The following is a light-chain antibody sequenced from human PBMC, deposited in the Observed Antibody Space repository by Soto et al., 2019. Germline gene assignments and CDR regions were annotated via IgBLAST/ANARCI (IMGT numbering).Light chain of an antibody. CDR3: QSYDSSLSGSRV. J-gene: IGLJ2*01. Sequence: QSVLTQAPSVSGAPGQRVTISCTGSSSNSGAGYDVHWYQQLPGTAPKLLIYGNSNRPSGVPDRFSGSKSGTSASLAITGLQAEAEADYYCQSYDSSLSGSRVFGGGTKLTVL. V-gene: IGLV1-40*01. CDR2: GNS. CDR1: SSNSGAGYD.